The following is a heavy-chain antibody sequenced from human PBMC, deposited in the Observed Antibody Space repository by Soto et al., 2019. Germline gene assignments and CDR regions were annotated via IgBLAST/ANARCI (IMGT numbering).Heavy chain of an antibody. CDR1: TFPFSTYW. Sequence: GESLKISCAASTFPFSTYWMTWVRQAPGKGLEWVANIHRDEIEKYYMDSVKGRFTISRDNAKNSLYLQMTSLRAEDTAVYYCAGGNAMDVWGQGTTVNVSS. J-gene: IGHJ6*01. CDR3: AGGNAMDV. V-gene: IGHV3-7*01. CDR2: IHRDEIEK.